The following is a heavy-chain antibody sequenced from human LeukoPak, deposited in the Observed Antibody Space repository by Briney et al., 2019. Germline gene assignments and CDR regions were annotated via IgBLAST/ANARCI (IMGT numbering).Heavy chain of an antibody. CDR2: IYPGDSDT. CDR1: GYSFTSYW. D-gene: IGHD5-12*01. Sequence: GESLKISCKGSGYSFTSYWIVWVRQMPGKGLEWMGIIYPGDSDTRYSPSFQGQVTISADKSISTAYLQWSSLKASDTAMYYCARQSQVATITGDFDYWGQGTLVTVSS. J-gene: IGHJ4*02. V-gene: IGHV5-51*01. CDR3: ARQSQVATITGDFDY.